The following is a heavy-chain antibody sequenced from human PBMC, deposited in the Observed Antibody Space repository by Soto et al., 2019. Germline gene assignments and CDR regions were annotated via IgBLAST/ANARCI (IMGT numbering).Heavy chain of an antibody. J-gene: IGHJ5*02. CDR3: PRYYFDSSGYSNWFDP. CDR2: IHYSGRT. CDR1: GGSITSGAYY. D-gene: IGHD3-22*01. Sequence: SETLSLTCAVSGGSITSGAYYWTWIRRHPGKGLEWIAYIHYSGRTYYNPSLKSRVTISVDTSNNQFSLKLSSVTAADTAVYYCPRYYFDSSGYSNWFDPWGQGTLVTVSS. V-gene: IGHV4-31*11.